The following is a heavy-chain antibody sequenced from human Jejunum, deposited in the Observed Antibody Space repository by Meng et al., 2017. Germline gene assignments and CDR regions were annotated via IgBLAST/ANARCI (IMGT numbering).Heavy chain of an antibody. CDR2: TYYTGRT. J-gene: IGHJ4*02. D-gene: IGHD2/OR15-2a*01. CDR3: ARHFLTMSKDYFDY. V-gene: IGHV4-31*03. Sequence: QVQLQESGPGLVKPSQTLSLTCTVSGGSLSSGGYYWNWIRQHAGRGLEWIGYTYYTGRTDYNPSLRSRVTISRDTSKNQFSLKLRSVTAADTAIYYCARHFLTMSKDYFDYWGQGTLVTVSS. CDR1: GGSLSSGGYY.